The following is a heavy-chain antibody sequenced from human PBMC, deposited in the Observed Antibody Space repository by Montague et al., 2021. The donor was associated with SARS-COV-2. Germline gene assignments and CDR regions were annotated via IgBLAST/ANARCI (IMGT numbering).Heavy chain of an antibody. J-gene: IGHJ4*02. Sequence: SETLSLTCSVSGGSIGSYYWSCLRQPPGKELEWFGHIHYSGSNTYGPPSKSRVTTSIGTPKNQFSLQLSSVIAADTAVYYCAWSRDRSWTYCLPYWGRGTLVTVAS. CDR1: GGSIGSYY. D-gene: IGHD3-10*01. CDR2: IHYSGSN. CDR3: AWSRDRSWTYCLPY. V-gene: IGHV4-59*01.